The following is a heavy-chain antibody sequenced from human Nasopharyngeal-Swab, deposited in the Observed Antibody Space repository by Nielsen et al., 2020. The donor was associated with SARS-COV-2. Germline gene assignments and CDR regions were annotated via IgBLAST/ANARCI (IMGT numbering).Heavy chain of an antibody. J-gene: IGHJ6*02. D-gene: IGHD2-2*01. V-gene: IGHV4-34*01. Sequence: SETLSLICAVYGGSFSGYYWSWIRQPPGKGLEWIGEINHSGSTNYNPSLKSRVTISVDTSKNQFSLKLSSVTAADTAVYYCARVVVVPAAMTGEAYYYYYGMDVWGQGTTVTVSS. CDR3: ARVVVVPAAMTGEAYYYYYGMDV. CDR1: GGSFSGYY. CDR2: INHSGST.